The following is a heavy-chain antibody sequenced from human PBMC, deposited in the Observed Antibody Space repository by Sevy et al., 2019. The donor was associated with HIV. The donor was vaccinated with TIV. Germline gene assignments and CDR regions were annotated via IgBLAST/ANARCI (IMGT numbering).Heavy chain of an antibody. CDR1: GGSISTYY. V-gene: IGHV4-59*01. J-gene: IGHJ4*02. D-gene: IGHD6-19*01. CDR2: IYYSGNT. CDR3: ARAPAGGWAV. Sequence: SETLSLTCTVSGGSISTYYWSWIRQPPGKGLEWIGHIYYSGNTNYNPSLKSRVTISLDTSRNQFSLNLNSVTAADTAVYYCARAPAGGWAVWGQGTLVTVSS.